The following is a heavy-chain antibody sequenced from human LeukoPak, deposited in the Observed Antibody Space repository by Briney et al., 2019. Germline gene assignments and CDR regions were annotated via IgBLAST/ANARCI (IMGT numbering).Heavy chain of an antibody. CDR3: ARGEGDSSSWYHYYYYYGMDV. CDR1: GYTFTSYD. V-gene: IGHV1-8*01. D-gene: IGHD6-13*01. CDR2: MNPNSGNT. J-gene: IGHJ6*02. Sequence: GASVKVSCKASGYTFTSYDINWVRQATGQGLEWMGWMNPNSGNTGYAQKFQGRVTMTRNTSISTAYMELSSLRSEDTAVYYCARGEGDSSSWYHYYYYYGMDVWGQGTMVTVS.